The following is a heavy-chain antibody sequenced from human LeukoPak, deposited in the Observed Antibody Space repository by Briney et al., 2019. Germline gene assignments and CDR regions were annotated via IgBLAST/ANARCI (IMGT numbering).Heavy chain of an antibody. CDR3: ARPAQLLSRWYWFDP. CDR2: IWYDGSNK. CDR1: GFTFSSYG. Sequence: GGSLRLSCAASGFTFSSYGMHWVRQAPGKGLEWVAVIWYDGSNKYYADSVKGRFTISRDNSKNTLYLQMNSLRAEDTAVYYCARPAQLLSRWYWFDPWGQGTLVTVSS. J-gene: IGHJ5*02. V-gene: IGHV3-33*01. D-gene: IGHD2-2*01.